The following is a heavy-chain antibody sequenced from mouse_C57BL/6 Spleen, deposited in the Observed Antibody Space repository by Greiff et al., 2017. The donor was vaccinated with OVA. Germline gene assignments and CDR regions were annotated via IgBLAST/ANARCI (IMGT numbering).Heavy chain of an antibody. J-gene: IGHJ4*01. D-gene: IGHD1-1*01. V-gene: IGHV2-9-1*01. CDR2: IWTGGGT. Sequence: VQRVESGPGLVAPSQSLSITCTVSGFSLTSYAISWVRQPPGKGLEWLGVIWTGGGTNYNSALKSRLSISKDNSKSQVFLKMNSLQTDDTARYYCARDYYGHYYAMDYWGQGTSVTVSS. CDR3: ARDYYGHYYAMDY. CDR1: GFSLTSYA.